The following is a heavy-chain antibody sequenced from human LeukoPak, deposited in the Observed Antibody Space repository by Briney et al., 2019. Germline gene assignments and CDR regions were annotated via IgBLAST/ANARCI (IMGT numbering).Heavy chain of an antibody. D-gene: IGHD6-13*01. J-gene: IGHJ6*02. CDR3: AKPSRGSSWHGNGMDV. V-gene: IGHV3-23*01. CDR1: GFIFGDYG. Sequence: GALRLSCAASGFIFGDYGMNWVRQAPGKGLEWVSGIGGRGGRTYYADSVQGRFTISRDNSNNTVDLQMNSLRAEDTAIYYCAKPSRGSSWHGNGMDVWGQGTTVTVSS. CDR2: IGGRGGRT.